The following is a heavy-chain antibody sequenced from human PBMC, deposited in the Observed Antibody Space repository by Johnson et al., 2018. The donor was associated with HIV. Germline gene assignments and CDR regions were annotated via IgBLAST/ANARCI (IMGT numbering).Heavy chain of an antibody. CDR1: GFTFSSYA. CDR3: ARDGLAANAFNI. J-gene: IGHJ3*02. Sequence: QVQVVESGGGVVQPGRSLRLSCAASGFTFSSYAMHWVRQAPGKGLEWVAVISYDGSNKYYADSVKGRFTISRDNSKNTLYLQMNSLRAEDTAVYYCARDGLAANAFNIWGRGTMVIVSS. V-gene: IGHV3-30-3*01. D-gene: IGHD3/OR15-3a*01. CDR2: ISYDGSNK.